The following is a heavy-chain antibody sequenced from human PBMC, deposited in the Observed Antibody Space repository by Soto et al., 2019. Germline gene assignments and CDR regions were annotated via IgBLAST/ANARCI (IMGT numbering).Heavy chain of an antibody. CDR3: ARDKDQLPTD. J-gene: IGHJ1*01. CDR2: IIPMLGIA. V-gene: IGHV1-69*04. CDR1: GATFSTHT. D-gene: IGHD2-2*01. Sequence: QVQLVQSGAEVKKPGSSVKVSCRASGATFSTHTIIWVRQAPGQGLEWVGRIIPMLGIANYAQKFQGRVTIPADKYTSTAYMELSSLTSEDTAIYYCARDKDQLPTDWGQGTLVTVSS.